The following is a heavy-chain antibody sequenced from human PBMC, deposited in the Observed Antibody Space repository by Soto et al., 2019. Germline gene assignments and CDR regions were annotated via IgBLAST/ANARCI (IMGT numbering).Heavy chain of an antibody. CDR2: IYYSGST. Sequence: SETLSLTCTVSGGSISSYYWSWIRQPPGKGLEWIGYIYYSGSTNYNPSLKSRVTITRDMSTSTAYMELSSLRSEDTAVYYCAAELRFLEWSPGGMDVWGQGTTVTVSS. D-gene: IGHD3-3*01. CDR3: AAELRFLEWSPGGMDV. J-gene: IGHJ6*02. V-gene: IGHV4-59*12. CDR1: GGSISSYY.